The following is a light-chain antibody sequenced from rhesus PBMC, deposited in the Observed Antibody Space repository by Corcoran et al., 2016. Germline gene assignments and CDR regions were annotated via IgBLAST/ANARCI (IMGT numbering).Light chain of an antibody. Sequence: DIVMTQTPLSLPVTLGEPASISCRSSQSLVYTDGKTYLDWYLQKPGQSPQLLMYLVSKRASGVPDKFTGSGSGTDFTLKFRRLEADDVGVYDYMQALRSPYSFGRGTKVEI. CDR3: MQALRSPYS. V-gene: IGKV2-82*01. CDR1: QSLVYTDGKTY. J-gene: IGKJ2*01. CDR2: LVS.